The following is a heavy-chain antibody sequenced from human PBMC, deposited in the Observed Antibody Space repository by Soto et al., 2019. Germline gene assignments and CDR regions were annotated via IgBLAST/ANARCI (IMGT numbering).Heavy chain of an antibody. CDR1: GFTFSSYA. CDR3: EKERGSGWYKHWFDP. V-gene: IGHV3-23*01. CDR2: ISGSGGST. J-gene: IGHJ5*02. Sequence: EVQLLESGGGLVQPGGSLRLSCAASGFTFSSYAMSWVRQAPGKGLEWVSAISGSGGSTYYADSVKGRFTISRDNSKNTMYLQMNRLRAEDTAVYYCEKERGSGWYKHWFDPWGQGTLVTVSS. D-gene: IGHD6-19*01.